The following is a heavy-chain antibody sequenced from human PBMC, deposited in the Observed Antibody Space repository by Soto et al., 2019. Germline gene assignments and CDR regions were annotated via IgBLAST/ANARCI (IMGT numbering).Heavy chain of an antibody. V-gene: IGHV4-4*02. D-gene: IGHD3-22*01. CDR2: IYHLGTT. J-gene: IGHJ5*02. Sequence: PSETLSLTCTVSGDTVSSTRWLSWVRLSPGRGLEWIGDIYHLGTTNYNPSLKRRVSISLDKSKNQFSLKLTSVTAADTAVYFCARPGKFYYYDMSGLPFAPWGPGVLVTVSS. CDR1: GDTVSSTRW. CDR3: ARPGKFYYYDMSGLPFAP.